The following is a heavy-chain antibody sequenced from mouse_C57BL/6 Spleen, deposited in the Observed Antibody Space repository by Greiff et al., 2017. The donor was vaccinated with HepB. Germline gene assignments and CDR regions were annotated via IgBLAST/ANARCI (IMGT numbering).Heavy chain of an antibody. D-gene: IGHD2-12*01. J-gene: IGHJ2*01. CDR1: GYTFTSYW. CDR2: IHPNSGST. V-gene: IGHV1-64*01. Sequence: QVQLQQSGAELVKPGASVKLSCKASGYTFTSYWMHWVKQRPGQGLEWIGMIHPNSGSTNYNEKFKSKATLTVDKSSSTAYMHLSSLTSEDSAVYYCASEPHSDHSPHFDYWGQGTTLTVSS. CDR3: ASEPHSDHSPHFDY.